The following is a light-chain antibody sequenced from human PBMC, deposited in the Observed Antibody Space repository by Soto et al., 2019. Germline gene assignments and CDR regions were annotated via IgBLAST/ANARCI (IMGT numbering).Light chain of an antibody. J-gene: IGLJ3*02. CDR3: SSYTSGATLKV. CDR1: SSDVGDYNY. Sequence: QSALTQPASVSGSPGQSITISCTGTSSDVGDYNYVSWYQQRPGEAPKLLIYEVSNRPSGVSNRFSGSKSGNTASLTISGLQADDEADYYCSSYTSGATLKVFGGGTKLTVL. CDR2: EVS. V-gene: IGLV2-14*01.